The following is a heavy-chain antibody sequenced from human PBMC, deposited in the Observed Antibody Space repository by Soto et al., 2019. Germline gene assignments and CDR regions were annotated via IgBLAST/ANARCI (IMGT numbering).Heavy chain of an antibody. D-gene: IGHD5-12*01. CDR2: IIPIFGTA. V-gene: IGHV1-69*13. CDR1: GGTFSSYA. CDR3: ARERDIVATKYYFDY. J-gene: IGHJ4*02. Sequence: GASVKVSCKASGGTFSSYAISWVRQAPGQGLEWMGGIIPIFGTANYAQKFQGRVTIPADESTSTAYMELSSLRSEDTAVYYCARERDIVATKYYFDYWGQGTLVTVSS.